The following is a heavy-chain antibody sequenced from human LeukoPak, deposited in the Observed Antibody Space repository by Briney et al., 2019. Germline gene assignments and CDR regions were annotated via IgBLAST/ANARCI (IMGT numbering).Heavy chain of an antibody. CDR1: GFTFSSYS. D-gene: IGHD1-14*01. Sequence: GGSLRLSCAASGFTFSSYSMNWVRQAPRKGLEWVSSISSSSSYIYYADSVKGRFTISRDNAKNSLYLQMNSLRAEDTAVYYCARAGVDRTRPGLFDYWGQGTLVTVSS. V-gene: IGHV3-21*01. CDR3: ARAGVDRTRPGLFDY. J-gene: IGHJ4*02. CDR2: ISSSSSYI.